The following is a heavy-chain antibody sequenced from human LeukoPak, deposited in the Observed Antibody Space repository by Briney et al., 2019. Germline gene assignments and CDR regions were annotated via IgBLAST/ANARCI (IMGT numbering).Heavy chain of an antibody. Sequence: GGSLRLSCAASGFTFSSYSMNWVRQAPGKGLEWVSSISSSSSYIYYADSVKGRCTISRDNAKNSLYLQMNSLRAEDTAVYYCARGSSRTSHPYFDYWGQGTLVTVSS. CDR1: GFTFSSYS. J-gene: IGHJ4*02. CDR3: ARGSSRTSHPYFDY. CDR2: ISSSSSYI. D-gene: IGHD1-26*01. V-gene: IGHV3-21*01.